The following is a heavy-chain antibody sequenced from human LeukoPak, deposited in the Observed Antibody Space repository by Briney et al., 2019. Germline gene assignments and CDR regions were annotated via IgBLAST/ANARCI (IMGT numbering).Heavy chain of an antibody. V-gene: IGHV3-74*01. CDR3: AREYYDSSGYTY. CDR2: INSDGSST. CDR1: GFTFSSYW. Sequence: GGSLRLSCAASGFTFSSYWMHWVRQAPGKGLVWVSRINSDGSSTSYADSVKGRFTIPRDNAKNTLYLQMNSLRAEDTAVYYCAREYYDSSGYTYWGQGTLVTVSS. J-gene: IGHJ4*02. D-gene: IGHD3-22*01.